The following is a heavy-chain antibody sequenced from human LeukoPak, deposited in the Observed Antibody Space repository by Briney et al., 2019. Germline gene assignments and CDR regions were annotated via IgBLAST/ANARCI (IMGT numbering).Heavy chain of an antibody. V-gene: IGHV3-7*03. CDR3: AKVHYDFWIGYYSDAFDV. CDR1: GFTFSTYW. J-gene: IGHJ3*01. Sequence: GGSLRLSCTASGFTFSTYWMSWVRQAPGKGLEWVANTREDGSEKYYVDSVKGRFTISRDNAKNSLYLQMNNLRAEDTALYYCAKVHYDFWIGYYSDAFDVWGQGTVVTVSS. CDR2: TREDGSEK. D-gene: IGHD3-3*01.